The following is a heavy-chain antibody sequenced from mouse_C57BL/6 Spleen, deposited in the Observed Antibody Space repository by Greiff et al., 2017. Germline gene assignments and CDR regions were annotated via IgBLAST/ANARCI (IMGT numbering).Heavy chain of an antibody. CDR3: ASPSYYYGSSHYAMDY. J-gene: IGHJ4*01. D-gene: IGHD1-1*01. V-gene: IGHV1-61*01. Sequence: VQLQQPGAELVRPGSSVKLSCKASGYTFTSYWMDWVKQRPGQGLEWIGNIYPSDSETHYNQKFKDKATLTVDKSSSTAYMQLSSLTSEDSAVYYCASPSYYYGSSHYAMDYWGQGTSVTVSS. CDR1: GYTFTSYW. CDR2: IYPSDSET.